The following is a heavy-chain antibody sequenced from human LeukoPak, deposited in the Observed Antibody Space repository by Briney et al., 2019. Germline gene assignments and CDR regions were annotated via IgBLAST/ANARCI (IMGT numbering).Heavy chain of an antibody. Sequence: ASVKVSCKVSGYTLTELSMHWVRQAPGKGLEWMGGFDPEDGETIYAQKFQGRVTMTEDTSTDTAYMELSSLRSEDTAVYYCATDLSAARPSYFDYWGQGTLVTVSS. CDR2: FDPEDGET. V-gene: IGHV1-24*01. J-gene: IGHJ4*02. CDR1: GYTLTELS. CDR3: ATDLSAARPSYFDY. D-gene: IGHD6-6*01.